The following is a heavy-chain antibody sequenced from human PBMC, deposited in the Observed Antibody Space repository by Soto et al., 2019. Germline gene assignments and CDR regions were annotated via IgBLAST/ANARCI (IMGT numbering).Heavy chain of an antibody. V-gene: IGHV1-8*01. Sequence: QVQLVQSGAEVKKPGASVKVSCKASGYTFSSYDINWVRQATGQGLEWMGWMNPKSGHTGSAQKFQGRVTMTRDTSISTASMELSSLKSEDTAIYSCARTDGDLDVWGQGTTVTVSS. CDR3: ARTDGDLDV. D-gene: IGHD4-17*01. CDR1: GYTFSSYD. CDR2: MNPKSGHT. J-gene: IGHJ6*02.